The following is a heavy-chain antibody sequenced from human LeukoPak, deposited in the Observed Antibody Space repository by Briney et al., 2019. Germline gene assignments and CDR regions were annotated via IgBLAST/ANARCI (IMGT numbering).Heavy chain of an antibody. D-gene: IGHD2-2*02. CDR2: IQHDETDI. CDR3: AKDTYIGDY. CDR1: GFIFSIYG. V-gene: IGHV3-30*02. Sequence: GGSLRLSCAASGFIFSIYGMHWVRQAPGKGLEWVAFIQHDETDIHYADSVKGRFTISRDNSKNTLYLQMNSLRADDTAVYYCAKDTYIGDYWGQGTLVTASS. J-gene: IGHJ4*02.